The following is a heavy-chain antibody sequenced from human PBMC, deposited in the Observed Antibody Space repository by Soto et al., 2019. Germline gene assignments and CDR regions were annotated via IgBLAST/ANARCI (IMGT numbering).Heavy chain of an antibody. V-gene: IGHV4-39*01. CDR1: GGSISSSSYY. CDR2: IYYSGST. J-gene: IGHJ5*02. Sequence: PSETLSLTCTVSGGSISSSSYYWGWIRQPPGKGLEWIGSIYYSGSTYYNPSLKSRVTISVDTSKNQFSLKLSSVTAEDTAVYYCASLSPYCTNGVCLEVWFDPWGQGTLVTVSS. D-gene: IGHD2-8*01. CDR3: ASLSPYCTNGVCLEVWFDP.